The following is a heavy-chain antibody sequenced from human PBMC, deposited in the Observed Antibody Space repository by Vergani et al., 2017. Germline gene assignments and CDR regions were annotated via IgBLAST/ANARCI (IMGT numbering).Heavy chain of an antibody. Sequence: QVQLVQSGAEVKKPGSSVKVSCKASGGTFSSYAISWVRQAPGQGLEWMGGIIPIFGTANYAQKFQGRVTITADESTSTAYMELSSLRSEDAAVYYCASTAMVDIVATIVAEVWGDWYFDLWGRGTLVTVSS. CDR1: GGTFSSYA. D-gene: IGHD5-12*01. CDR3: ASTAMVDIVATIVAEVWGDWYFDL. J-gene: IGHJ2*01. CDR2: IIPIFGTA. V-gene: IGHV1-69*01.